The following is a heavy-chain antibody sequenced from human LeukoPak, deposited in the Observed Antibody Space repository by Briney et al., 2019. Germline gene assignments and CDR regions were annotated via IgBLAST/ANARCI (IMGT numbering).Heavy chain of an antibody. CDR2: ILYDGSNR. V-gene: IGHV3-30*03. D-gene: IGHD3-22*01. CDR1: GFTFSTYG. Sequence: GGSLRLSCAVSGFTFSTYGMHWVRQAPGKGLEWVAVILYDGSNRQYADSVKGRFTISRDNSKNTLYLQMNSLRAEDTAVYYCARNYYDSSVRTYYFDYWGQGTLVTVSS. CDR3: ARNYYDSSVRTYYFDY. J-gene: IGHJ4*02.